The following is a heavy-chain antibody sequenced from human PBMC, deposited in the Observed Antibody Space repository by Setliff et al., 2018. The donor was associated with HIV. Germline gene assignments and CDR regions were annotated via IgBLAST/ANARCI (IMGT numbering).Heavy chain of an antibody. V-gene: IGHV3-72*01. Sequence: GGSLRLSCAASGFTFSDHYMDWVRQAPGKGPEWVGRSRTKTYSYTTDYAASVKGRFTISRDDSQNSLYLQMNSLKTADTAVYYCATSLGDPPGDAFDIWGQGTMVTVSS. CDR3: ATSLGDPPGDAFDI. J-gene: IGHJ3*02. CDR2: SRTKTYSYTT. D-gene: IGHD3-16*01. CDR1: GFTFSDHY.